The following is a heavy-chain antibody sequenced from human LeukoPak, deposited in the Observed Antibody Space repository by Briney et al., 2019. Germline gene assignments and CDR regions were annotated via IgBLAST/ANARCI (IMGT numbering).Heavy chain of an antibody. CDR1: GYSISSGYF. J-gene: IGHJ4*02. CDR3: ARDGWLSNYFDY. Sequence: SETLSLTCTVSGYSISSGYFWGWMRQPPGKGLEWIGSIYQSETAHYNPSLKSRVTISVDTSKNQFSLKLSSVTAADTAVYYCARDGWLSNYFDYWGQGTLVTVSS. V-gene: IGHV4-38-2*02. CDR2: IYQSETA. D-gene: IGHD3-22*01.